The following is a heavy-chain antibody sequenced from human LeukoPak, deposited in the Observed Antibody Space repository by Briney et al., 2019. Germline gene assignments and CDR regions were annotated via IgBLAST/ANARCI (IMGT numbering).Heavy chain of an antibody. CDR2: IRSKANSYAT. CDR1: GFTFSGSA. J-gene: IGHJ4*02. V-gene: IGHV3-73*01. Sequence: GGSLKLSCAASGFTFSGSAMHWVRQASGKGLEWVGRIRSKANSYATAYAASVKGRFTISRDDSKNTAYLQMNSLKTEDTAVYYCARADSGNSYLFDFWGQGTLVTVSS. D-gene: IGHD1-26*01. CDR3: ARADSGNSYLFDF.